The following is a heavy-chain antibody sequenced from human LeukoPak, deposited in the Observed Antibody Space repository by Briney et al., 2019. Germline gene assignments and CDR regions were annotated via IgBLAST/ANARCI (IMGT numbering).Heavy chain of an antibody. J-gene: IGHJ3*02. CDR3: ARENDFEI. CDR1: GFSISSSDYY. V-gene: IGHV4-31*02. CDR2: ISYSGST. Sequence: PSETLSLTCIVSGFSISSSDYYWSWIRQHPTKGLEWIGYISYSGSTYYNPSLKSRVTISVDTSKNHFSLRLTSVTAADTAVYYCARENDFEIWGQGTLVTVSS.